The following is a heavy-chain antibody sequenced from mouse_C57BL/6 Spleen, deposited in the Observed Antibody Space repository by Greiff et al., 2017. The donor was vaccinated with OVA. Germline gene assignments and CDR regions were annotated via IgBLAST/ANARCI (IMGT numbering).Heavy chain of an antibody. Sequence: VQLQQSGAELVKPGASVKLSCKASGYTFTSYWMHWVKQRPGRGLEWIGRIDPNSGGTKYNEKLKGKATMTVDKSYSTAYMQLSSLASDDSAVYYSSRSRPSYYFDYWGHGTTLTVSS. CDR3: SRSRPSYYFDY. CDR2: IDPNSGGT. J-gene: IGHJ2*01. V-gene: IGHV1-72*01. CDR1: GYTFTSYW.